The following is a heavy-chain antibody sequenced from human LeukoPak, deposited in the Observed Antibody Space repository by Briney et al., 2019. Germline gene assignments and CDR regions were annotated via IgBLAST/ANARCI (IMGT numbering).Heavy chain of an antibody. V-gene: IGHV3-21*01. CDR1: GFTFSSYS. Sequence: GGSLRLSCAASGFTFSSYSVTWVRQAPGKGLEWVSSISSSSSYIYYADSVKGRFTISRDNAKNSLYLQMNSLRAEDTAVYYCARDHQLLWFGELLIPDAFDIWGQGAMVTVSS. CDR3: ARDHQLLWFGELLIPDAFDI. D-gene: IGHD3-10*01. J-gene: IGHJ3*02. CDR2: ISSSSSYI.